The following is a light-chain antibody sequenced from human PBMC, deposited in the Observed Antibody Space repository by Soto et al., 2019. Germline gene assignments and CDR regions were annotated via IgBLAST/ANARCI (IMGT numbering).Light chain of an antibody. J-gene: IGLJ1*01. CDR2: EVN. CDR1: SGDVGSHNH. V-gene: IGLV2-14*01. CDR3: NSLSAAGTSYV. Sequence: QSVLTQPASVSGSPGQSIAISCTGTSGDVGSHNHVSWYQQYPGRAPKLIIYEVNNRPSGVSDRFSGSKSGSTASLTISGLLAEDEADYYCNSLSAAGTSYVFGTGTKLTVL.